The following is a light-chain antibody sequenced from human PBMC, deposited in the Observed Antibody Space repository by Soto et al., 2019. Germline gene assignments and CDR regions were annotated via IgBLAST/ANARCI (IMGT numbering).Light chain of an antibody. J-gene: IGKJ1*01. CDR2: AAS. V-gene: IGKV1-6*01. Sequence: AIQMTQSPSSLSASVGDRVTITCRASQGIRNDLGWYQQKPGKAPKLLIYAASSLQRGVPSRFSGSGSCTDFNLTISSLQPEDFATYYCLQDYHYPWTFGQGTKVEIK. CDR1: QGIRND. CDR3: LQDYHYPWT.